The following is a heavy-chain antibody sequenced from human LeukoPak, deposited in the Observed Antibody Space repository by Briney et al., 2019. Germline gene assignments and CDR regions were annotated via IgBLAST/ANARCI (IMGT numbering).Heavy chain of an antibody. D-gene: IGHD3-22*01. CDR2: MNPNSGNT. J-gene: IGHJ6*02. CDR1: GYTFTSYD. CDR3: ARDRYYYDTSGPFRSGMDV. V-gene: IGHV1-8*01. Sequence: AASVKVSCKASGYTFTSYDINWVRQATGQGLEWMGWMNPNSGNTGYAQKFQGRVTMTRNTSISTAYMELSSLRSEDTAVYHCARDRYYYDTSGPFRSGMDVWGQGTTVTVSS.